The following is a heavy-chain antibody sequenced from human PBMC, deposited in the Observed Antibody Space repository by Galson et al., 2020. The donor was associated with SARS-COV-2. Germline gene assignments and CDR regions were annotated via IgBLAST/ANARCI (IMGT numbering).Heavy chain of an antibody. CDR2: IYSGGST. J-gene: IGHJ4*02. Sequence: GESLKISCAASGFTVSSNYMSWVRQAPGKGLEWVSVIYSGGSTYYADSVKGRFTISRDNSKNTLYLQMNSLRAEDTAVYYCAREVGAVIDYWGQGTLVTVS. CDR3: AREVGAVIDY. V-gene: IGHV3-53*01. CDR1: GFTVSSNY. D-gene: IGHD1-26*01.